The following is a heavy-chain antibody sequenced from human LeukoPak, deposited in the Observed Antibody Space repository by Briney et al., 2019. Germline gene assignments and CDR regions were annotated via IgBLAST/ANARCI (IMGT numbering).Heavy chain of an antibody. D-gene: IGHD6-19*01. V-gene: IGHV3-48*03. J-gene: IGHJ4*02. CDR1: GFTFSHFC. Sequence: GRSLRLSCAASGFTFSHFCMQWVRQAPGKGLEWVSYISGSGTIIYYADSVKGRFTISRDNAKNSLYLQMSSLRAEDTAVYYCATGGLYSSTLGYWGQGTLVTVSS. CDR2: ISGSGTII. CDR3: ATGGLYSSTLGY.